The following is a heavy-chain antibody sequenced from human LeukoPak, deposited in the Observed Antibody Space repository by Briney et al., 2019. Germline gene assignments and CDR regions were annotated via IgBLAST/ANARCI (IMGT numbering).Heavy chain of an antibody. V-gene: IGHV3-23*01. CDR3: AKDGVTMVRGVISRSDY. CDR1: GFTFSSYA. D-gene: IGHD3-10*01. CDR2: ISGSGGST. J-gene: IGHJ4*02. Sequence: GESLRLSCAASGFTFSSYAMSWVRQAPGKGLEWVSGISGSGGSTYYADSVKGRFTISRDNSKNTLYLQMNSLRAEDTAVYYCAKDGVTMVRGVISRSDYWGQGTLVTVSS.